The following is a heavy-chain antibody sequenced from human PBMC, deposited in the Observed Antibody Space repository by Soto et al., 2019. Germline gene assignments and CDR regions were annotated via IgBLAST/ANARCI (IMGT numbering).Heavy chain of an antibody. V-gene: IGHV3-33*01. CDR3: ARDSASLELGYYLDY. J-gene: IGHJ4*02. CDR2: IWYDESTK. CDR1: GFTFSSYG. Sequence: QVQLVESGGGVVQPGRSLRLSCAASGFTFSSYGMHWVRQAPGRGLEWVAIIWYDESTKYYADSVKGRFTISRDNSKNTLNLQMNGLTAEDTAVYYCARDSASLELGYYLDYWGQGALVTVSS. D-gene: IGHD1-7*01.